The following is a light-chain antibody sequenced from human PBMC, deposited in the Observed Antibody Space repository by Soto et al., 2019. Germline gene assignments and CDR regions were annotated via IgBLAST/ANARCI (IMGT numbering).Light chain of an antibody. V-gene: IGKV1-39*01. CDR1: QSISSY. CDR2: AAS. Sequence: DSHMTQSPSSLSASVVDRVTITCRASQSISSYLNWYQQKPGKAPKLLIYAASSLQSGVPSRFSGSGSGTDFTLTISSLQPEDFATYYCQQSYSTPYTFGQGTKVDIK. CDR3: QQSYSTPYT. J-gene: IGKJ2*01.